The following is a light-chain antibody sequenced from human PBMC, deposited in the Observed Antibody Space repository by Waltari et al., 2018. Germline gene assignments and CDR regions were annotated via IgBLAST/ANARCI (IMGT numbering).Light chain of an antibody. Sequence: DIQMIQSPSSLSASVGDRVTITCRASQSISTSLNWYQQKPGKAPKVLIYAASSLQSGVPSRFSGSGSGTDFTLTISSLQPEDFATYYCQQSYNTPSWTFGQGTKVEIK. CDR3: QQSYNTPSWT. V-gene: IGKV1-39*01. CDR1: QSISTS. J-gene: IGKJ1*01. CDR2: AAS.